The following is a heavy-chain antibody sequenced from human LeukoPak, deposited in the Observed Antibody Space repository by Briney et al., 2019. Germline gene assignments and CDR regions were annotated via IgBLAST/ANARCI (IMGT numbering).Heavy chain of an antibody. CDR2: ISYDGSNK. J-gene: IGHJ6*03. CDR1: GFTFSSYA. Sequence: GGSLRLSCAASGFTFSSYAMHWVRQAPGKGLEWVALISYDGSNKYYADSVKGRFTISRDNSKNTLNLQVSSLRAEDTAMYYCAREAAATSSYYMNVWGKGTTVTVSS. V-gene: IGHV3-30-3*01. D-gene: IGHD6-13*01. CDR3: AREAAATSSYYMNV.